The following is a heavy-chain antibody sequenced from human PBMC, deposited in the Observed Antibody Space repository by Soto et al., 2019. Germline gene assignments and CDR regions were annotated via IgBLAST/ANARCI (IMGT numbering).Heavy chain of an antibody. J-gene: IGHJ6*02. Sequence: GXSVKVSCKASAGTFSSYAISWVRLAPGQGLEWMGGIIPIFGTANYAQKFQGRVTITADKSTSTAYMELSSLRSEDTAVYYCARDQKAEQRLVRSYYYGMDVWGQGTTVTVS. CDR2: IIPIFGTA. CDR3: ARDQKAEQRLVRSYYYGMDV. CDR1: AGTFSSYA. D-gene: IGHD6-13*01. V-gene: IGHV1-69*06.